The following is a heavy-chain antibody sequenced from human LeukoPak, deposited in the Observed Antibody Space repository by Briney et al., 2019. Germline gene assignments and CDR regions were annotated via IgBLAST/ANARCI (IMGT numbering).Heavy chain of an antibody. CDR2: MYYSGNT. Sequence: PSETLSLTCTVSGGSISSHYWSWIRQPPGKGLEWIGSMYYSGNTYHNPSLKSRVTIAVDTSKNQFSLKVTSVTAADTAVYYCAREGYSPGRYSFDYWGQGILVTVSS. V-gene: IGHV4-39*07. D-gene: IGHD5-18*01. CDR3: AREGYSPGRYSFDY. J-gene: IGHJ4*02. CDR1: GGSISSHY.